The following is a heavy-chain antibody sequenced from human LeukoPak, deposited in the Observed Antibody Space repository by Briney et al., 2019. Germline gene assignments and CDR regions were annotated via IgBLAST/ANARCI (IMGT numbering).Heavy chain of an antibody. D-gene: IGHD5-12*01. J-gene: IGHJ6*03. CDR3: ARDGGWLRGHYYYYYYMDV. CDR2: INPNSGGT. CDR1: GYTFTGYY. V-gene: IGHV1-2*02. Sequence: ASVKVSCKASGYTFTGYYMHWVRQAPGQGLEWMGWINPNSGGTNYAQKFQGRVTMTRDTSISTAYMELSRLRSDDTAVYHCARDGGWLRGHYYYYYYMDVWGKGTTVTVSS.